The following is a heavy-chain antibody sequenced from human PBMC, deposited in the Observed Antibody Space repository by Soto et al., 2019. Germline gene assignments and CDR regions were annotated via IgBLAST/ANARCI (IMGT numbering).Heavy chain of an antibody. V-gene: IGHV4-31*02. CDR2: IYYSVST. Sequence: SETLCLTWTVAGGSISSRGCCWIWIRQHPGKGLEWIGYIYYSVSTYYNPSLKSRVTISVDTSKNQFSLKLRSVTAADTAVYYCVRVLQFHPRWGYWFGPWAQGTLVTVSS. CDR1: GGSISSRGCC. CDR3: VRVLQFHPRWGYWFGP. J-gene: IGHJ5*02. D-gene: IGHD3-16*01.